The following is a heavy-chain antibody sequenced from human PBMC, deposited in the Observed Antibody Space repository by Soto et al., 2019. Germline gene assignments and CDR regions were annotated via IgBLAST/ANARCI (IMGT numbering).Heavy chain of an antibody. Sequence: GGSLRLSCAASGFTFSSYAMSWVRQAPGKGLEWVSAISGSGGSTYYADSVKGRFTISRDNSKNTLYLQMYSLRAEDTAVYYCAKGSLPVRLWFGESFYYYYYMDVWGKGTTVTVSS. J-gene: IGHJ6*03. CDR2: ISGSGGST. V-gene: IGHV3-23*01. CDR1: GFTFSSYA. D-gene: IGHD3-10*01. CDR3: AKGSLPVRLWFGESFYYYYYMDV.